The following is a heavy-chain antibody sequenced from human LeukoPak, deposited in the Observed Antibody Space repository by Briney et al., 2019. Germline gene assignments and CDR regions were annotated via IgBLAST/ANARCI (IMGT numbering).Heavy chain of an antibody. CDR2: ISSSSSYI. CDR1: GFTFSSYS. D-gene: IGHD3-22*01. V-gene: IGHV3-21*01. J-gene: IGHJ3*02. CDR3: ARVFYDSSGYPAPDAFDI. Sequence: GGSLRLSCAASGFTFSSYSMNWVRQAPGKGLEWVSSISSSSSYIYYADSVKGRFTISRDNAKNSLYLQMNSLRAEDTAVYYCARVFYDSSGYPAPDAFDIWGQGTMVTVSS.